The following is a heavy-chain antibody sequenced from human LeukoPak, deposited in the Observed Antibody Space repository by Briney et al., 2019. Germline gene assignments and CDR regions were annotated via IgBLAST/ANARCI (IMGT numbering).Heavy chain of an antibody. V-gene: IGHV3-30*03. CDR1: GFTFSSHG. J-gene: IGHJ4*02. D-gene: IGHD6-13*01. CDR2: ISYDGSNK. CDR3: AGDYYSSSWTETYYFDY. Sequence: GGSLRLSCGASGFTFSSHGMHWVRQAPGKGLEWVAVISYDGSNKYYADSVKGRFTISRDNSKNTLYLQMNSLRAEDTAVYYCAGDYYSSSWTETYYFDYWGQGTLVTVSS.